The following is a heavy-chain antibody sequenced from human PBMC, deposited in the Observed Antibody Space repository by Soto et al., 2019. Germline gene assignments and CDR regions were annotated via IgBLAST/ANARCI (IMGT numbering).Heavy chain of an antibody. CDR2: IHYSGST. V-gene: IGHV4-30-4*01. D-gene: IGHD7-27*01. CDR3: ARGRYCLTGRCFPNWFDS. J-gene: IGHJ5*01. CDR1: GGSISSSDYY. Sequence: PSETLSLTCTVSGGSISSSDYYWSWIRQPPGKGLEWIGYIHYSGSTYYNPSLKSRVAISVDTSKSQFSLNVTSVTAADTAVYFCARGRYCLTGRCFPNWFDSWGQGALVTVSS.